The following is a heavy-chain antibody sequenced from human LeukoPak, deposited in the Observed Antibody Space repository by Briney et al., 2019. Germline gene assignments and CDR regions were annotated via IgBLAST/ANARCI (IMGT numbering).Heavy chain of an antibody. CDR2: IIPIFGTA. CDR1: GGTFSSYA. CDR3: ARPLQPVPRGSSGYDLSGMDV. V-gene: IGHV1-69*13. J-gene: IGHJ6*04. D-gene: IGHD5-12*01. Sequence: SVKVSCKASGGTFSSYAISWVRQAPGQGPEWMGGIIPIFGTANYAQKFKGRVTITGDESTSTAYMELSSLRSEDTAVYYCARPLQPVPRGSSGYDLSGMDVWGKGTTVTVSS.